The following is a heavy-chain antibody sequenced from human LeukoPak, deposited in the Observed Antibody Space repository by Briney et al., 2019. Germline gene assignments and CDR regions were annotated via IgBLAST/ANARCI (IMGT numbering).Heavy chain of an antibody. CDR2: INPNSGGT. CDR1: GYTFSDCY. J-gene: IGHJ4*02. Sequence: ASVKVSCMASGYTFSDCYMHWVRQAPGQGLEWMGWINPNSGGTNYAQKFQGRVTMTRDTSISTAYMELSRLRSDDTAVYYCARGTAMVSRIPGYWGQGTLVTVSS. CDR3: ARGTAMVSRIPGY. V-gene: IGHV1-2*02. D-gene: IGHD5-18*01.